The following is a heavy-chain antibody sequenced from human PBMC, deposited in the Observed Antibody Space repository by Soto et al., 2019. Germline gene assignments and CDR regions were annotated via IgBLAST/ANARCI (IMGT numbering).Heavy chain of an antibody. CDR3: AREYSYGYYYYYAMDV. Sequence: EVQLVESGGGLVQPGGSLRLSCAASGFTVSSNYMSWVRQAPGKGLEWVSVIYSGGSTYYAESVKGRFTISRDNSKKTLYLQMNSLRAEDTAVYYCAREYSYGYYYYYAMDVWGQGTTVTVSS. J-gene: IGHJ6*02. CDR1: GFTVSSNY. CDR2: IYSGGST. D-gene: IGHD5-18*01. V-gene: IGHV3-66*01.